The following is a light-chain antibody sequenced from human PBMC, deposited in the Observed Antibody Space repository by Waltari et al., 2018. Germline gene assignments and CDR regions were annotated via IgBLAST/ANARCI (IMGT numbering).Light chain of an antibody. CDR1: TGAVTSGQY. CDR3: LLLYSGPRWV. CDR2: DTN. Sequence: QAVVTQEPSLTVSPGGTVTLTCGSSTGAVTSGQYPYWFQQKPGHVPRTLIYDTNNKHSWTPARFSGSRLGGKAARTLSGAQPEDEAEYYCLLLYSGPRWVFGGGTKLSVL. V-gene: IGLV7-46*01. J-gene: IGLJ3*02.